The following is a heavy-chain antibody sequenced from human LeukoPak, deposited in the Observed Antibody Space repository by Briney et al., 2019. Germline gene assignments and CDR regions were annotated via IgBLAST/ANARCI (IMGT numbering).Heavy chain of an antibody. V-gene: IGHV1-69*06. CDR2: IIPIFGTA. D-gene: IGHD2-21*02. CDR1: GGTFSSYA. Sequence: VKVSCQASGGTFSSYAISWVRQAPGQGLEWMGGIIPIFGTANYAQKFQGRVTITADKSTSTAYMELSSLRSEDTAVYYCASTTYCGSDCYIQNDAFDIWGQGTMVTVSS. J-gene: IGHJ3*02. CDR3: ASTTYCGSDCYIQNDAFDI.